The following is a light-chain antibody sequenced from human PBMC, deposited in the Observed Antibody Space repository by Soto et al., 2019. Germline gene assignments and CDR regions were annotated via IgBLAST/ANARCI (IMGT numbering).Light chain of an antibody. CDR3: QQYNNWPIT. CDR2: DAS. Sequence: VLTQSPATRPVSQGDRATLSCRASQSVSSNLAWYQQKPGQAPRLLIYDASNRATGIPARFSGSGSGTEFTLTISSLQSEDFAVYYCQQYNNWPITFGQGTRLEIK. J-gene: IGKJ5*01. CDR1: QSVSSN. V-gene: IGKV3D-15*01.